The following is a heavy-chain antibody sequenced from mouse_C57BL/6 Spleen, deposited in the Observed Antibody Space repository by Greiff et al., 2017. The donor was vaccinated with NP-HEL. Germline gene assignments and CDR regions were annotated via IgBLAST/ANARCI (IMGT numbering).Heavy chain of an antibody. V-gene: IGHV2-6-1*01. CDR1: GFSLTSYG. CDR2: IWSDGST. CDR3: ARHGGSSPSYDAMDY. J-gene: IGHJ4*01. Sequence: VKLMESGPGLVAPSHCLSITCTVSGFSLTSYGVHWVRQPPGKGLEWLVVIWSDGSTTYNSALKSRLSISKDNSKSQVFLKMNSLQTDDTAMYYCARHGGSSPSYDAMDYWGQGTSVTVSS. D-gene: IGHD1-1*01.